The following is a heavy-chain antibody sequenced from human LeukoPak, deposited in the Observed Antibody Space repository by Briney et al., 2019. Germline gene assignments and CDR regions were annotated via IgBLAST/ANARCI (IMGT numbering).Heavy chain of an antibody. J-gene: IGHJ3*02. Sequence: QSGGSLRLSCAASGFTFDDYAMHWVRQAPGKGLEWVSGINWNSGSIGYADSVKGRFTISRDNAKNSLYLQMSSLRTEDTALYYCAKDRYYDSSGPLDIWGQGTMVTVSS. CDR1: GFTFDDYA. CDR3: AKDRYYDSSGPLDI. D-gene: IGHD3-22*01. CDR2: INWNSGSI. V-gene: IGHV3-9*01.